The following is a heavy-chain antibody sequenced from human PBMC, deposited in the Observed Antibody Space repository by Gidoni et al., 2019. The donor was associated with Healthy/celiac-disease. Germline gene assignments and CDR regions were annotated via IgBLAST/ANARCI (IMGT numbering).Heavy chain of an antibody. CDR2: ISGSGGST. D-gene: IGHD4-17*01. CDR1: EFPFSSYA. J-gene: IGHJ4*02. CDR3: ATKSAPYGDYSGY. V-gene: IGHV3-23*01. Sequence: EVQLLESGGGLVQPGGSLRLSCAASEFPFSSYAMSWVRQAPGKGLELVSAISGSGGSTYYADSVKGRFTISRDNSKNTLYLQMNSLRAEDTAVYYCATKSAPYGDYSGYWGQGTLVTVSS.